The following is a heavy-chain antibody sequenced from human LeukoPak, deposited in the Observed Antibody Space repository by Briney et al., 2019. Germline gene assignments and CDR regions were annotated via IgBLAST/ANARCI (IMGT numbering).Heavy chain of an antibody. CDR3: ARGSAYYDILTGYYELDY. CDR1: GGPISSYY. V-gene: IGHV4-59*01. D-gene: IGHD3-9*01. Sequence: SETLSLTCTVSGGPISSYYWSWIRQPPGKGLEWIGYIYYSGSTNYNPSLKSRVTISVDTSKNQFSLKLSSVTAADTAVYYCARGSAYYDILTGYYELDYWGQGTLVTVSS. J-gene: IGHJ4*02. CDR2: IYYSGST.